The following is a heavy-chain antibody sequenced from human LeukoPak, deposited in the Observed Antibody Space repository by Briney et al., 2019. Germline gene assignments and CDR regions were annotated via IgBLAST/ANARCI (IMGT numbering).Heavy chain of an antibody. CDR3: ARDNDGKDV. V-gene: IGHV3-7*01. D-gene: IGHD2-8*01. CDR2: INQDGSAK. J-gene: IGHJ6*04. CDR1: GFTFSSYW. Sequence: GGSLRLSCAASGFTFSSYWMSWVRQAPGKGLEWVANINQDGSAKYYVDSVKGRFTISRDNTKNSLYLQINSLRAEDTAAYYCARDNDGKDVWGKGTTVIVSS.